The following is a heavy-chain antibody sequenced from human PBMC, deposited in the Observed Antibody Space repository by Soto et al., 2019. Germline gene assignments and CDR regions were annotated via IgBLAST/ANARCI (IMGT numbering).Heavy chain of an antibody. CDR2: ISSSGSTI. CDR1: GFTFSSYE. V-gene: IGHV3-48*03. D-gene: IGHD2-21*02. Sequence: GGSLRLSCAASGFTFSSYEMNWVRQAPGTGLEWVSYISSSGSTIYYADSVKGRFTISRDNAKNSLYLQMNSLRAEDTAVYYCARVGPRLNYYYYMDVWGKGTTVTVSS. J-gene: IGHJ6*03. CDR3: ARVGPRLNYYYYMDV.